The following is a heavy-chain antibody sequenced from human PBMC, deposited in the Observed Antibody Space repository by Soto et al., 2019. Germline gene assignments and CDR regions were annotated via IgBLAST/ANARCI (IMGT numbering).Heavy chain of an antibody. Sequence: SETLSLTCAVYGGSLSGYYWSWIRQPPGKGLEWIGEINHSGSTNYNPSLKSRVTISVDTSKNQFSLKLSSVTAADTAVYYCARGLGGGIAAAGTTTNWFHPWGQGTLVTVSS. CDR1: GGSLSGYY. J-gene: IGHJ5*02. V-gene: IGHV4-34*01. CDR2: INHSGST. D-gene: IGHD6-13*01. CDR3: ARGLGGGIAAAGTTTNWFHP.